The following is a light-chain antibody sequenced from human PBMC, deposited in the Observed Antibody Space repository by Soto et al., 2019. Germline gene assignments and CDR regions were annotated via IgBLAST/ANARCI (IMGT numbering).Light chain of an antibody. Sequence: DIQMTQSPSSLSASVGDRVTITCRASQNIGRWLAWYQQKPGKAPKLMIYDVSNLISGVPSRFSGSGSGTEFTLTISSLQPDDFTTYYCQQYNLHSPATFGPGTLVEIK. CDR2: DVS. J-gene: IGKJ1*01. CDR3: QQYNLHSPAT. CDR1: QNIGRW. V-gene: IGKV1-5*01.